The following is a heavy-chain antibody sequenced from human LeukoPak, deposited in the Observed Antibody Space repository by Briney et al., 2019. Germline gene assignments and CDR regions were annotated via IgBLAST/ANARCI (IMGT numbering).Heavy chain of an antibody. CDR3: AKWGPYCVGDYCPALDS. Sequence: GGSLRLSCVASRFTFSNYWMSWVRQAPGKGLEWVANVNQDGSKKRYADSMKGRFTISRDNAKESLYLQLNSLRAEDTAVYYCAKWGPYCVGDYCPALDSWGPGTLVTVSS. CDR2: VNQDGSKK. CDR1: RFTFSNYW. D-gene: IGHD2-21*02. V-gene: IGHV3-7*01. J-gene: IGHJ4*02.